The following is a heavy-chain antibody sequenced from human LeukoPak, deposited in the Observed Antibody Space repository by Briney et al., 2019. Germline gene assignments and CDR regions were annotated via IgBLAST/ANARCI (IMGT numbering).Heavy chain of an antibody. CDR1: GFTFSSYA. Sequence: PGRSLRLSCAASGFTFSSYAMHWVRQAPGKGLEWVAVISYDGGNKYYADSVKGRFTISRDNSKNTLYLQMNSLRAEDTAVYYCARDRGSYYVWYYFDYWGQGTLVTVSS. V-gene: IGHV3-30-3*01. D-gene: IGHD1-26*01. CDR2: ISYDGGNK. J-gene: IGHJ4*02. CDR3: ARDRGSYYVWYYFDY.